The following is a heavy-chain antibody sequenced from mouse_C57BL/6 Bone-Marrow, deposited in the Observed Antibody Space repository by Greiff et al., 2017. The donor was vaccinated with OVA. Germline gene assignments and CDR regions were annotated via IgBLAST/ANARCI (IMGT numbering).Heavy chain of an antibody. D-gene: IGHD2-2*01. CDR3: ARRGGYLLYYAMDY. CDR1: GFSLTSYG. CDR2: IWSGGST. Sequence: VKLMESGPGLVQPSQSLSITCTVSGFSLTSYGVHWVRQSPGKGLEWLGVIWSGGSTDYNAAFISRLGISKDNSKSQVFFKMNSLQADDTAIYYCARRGGYLLYYAMDYWGQGTSVTVSS. V-gene: IGHV2-2*01. J-gene: IGHJ4*01.